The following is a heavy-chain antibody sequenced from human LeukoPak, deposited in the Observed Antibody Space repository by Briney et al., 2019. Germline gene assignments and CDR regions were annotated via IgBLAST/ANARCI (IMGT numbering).Heavy chain of an antibody. J-gene: IGHJ6*03. Sequence: ASVKVSCKASGFTFTGYYIHWVRQAPGQGLEWMGWINPNNGDTNYAQKFQGRVTMTRDTSISTAYMELSRLRSDDTAVYYCARAGFRAMAPVYYYYMDVWGKGTTVTVSS. CDR1: GFTFTGYY. V-gene: IGHV1-2*02. CDR3: ARAGFRAMAPVYYYYMDV. D-gene: IGHD5-18*01. CDR2: INPNNGDT.